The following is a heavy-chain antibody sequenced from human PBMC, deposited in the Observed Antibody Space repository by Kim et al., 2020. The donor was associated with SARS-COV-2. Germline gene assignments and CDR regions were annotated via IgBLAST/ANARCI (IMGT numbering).Heavy chain of an antibody. V-gene: IGHV1-69*13. CDR3: ARDCSGGSCYSSPVI. J-gene: IGHJ4*02. CDR2: IIPIFGTA. D-gene: IGHD2-15*01. CDR1: GGTFSSYA. Sequence: SVKVSCKASGGTFSSYAISWVRQAPGQGLEWMGGIIPIFGTANYAQKFQGRVTITADESTSTAYMELSSLRSEDTAVYYCARDCSGGSCYSSPVIWGQGTLVTVSS.